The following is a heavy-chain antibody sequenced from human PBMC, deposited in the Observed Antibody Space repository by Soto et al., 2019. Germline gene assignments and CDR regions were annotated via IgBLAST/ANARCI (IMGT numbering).Heavy chain of an antibody. Sequence: PSETLSLTCPFSGDSVSTNSYSWGWIRQSPGKGLEWIGYIYFSGRTNYNPSLKSRVTISIDTSKNQFSLKLTSATAADTAVYYCSRDVDFGEEDVWGQGTTVTVSS. CDR1: GDSVSTNSYS. CDR2: IYFSGRT. CDR3: SRDVDFGEEDV. D-gene: IGHD4-17*01. J-gene: IGHJ6*02. V-gene: IGHV4-61*01.